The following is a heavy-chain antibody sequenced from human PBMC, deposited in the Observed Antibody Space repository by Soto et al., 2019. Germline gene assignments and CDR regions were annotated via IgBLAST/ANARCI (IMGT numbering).Heavy chain of an antibody. Sequence: SETLSLTCAVSGGSIGSSNWWSWVRQPPGKGLEWIGEIYHSGSTNYNPSLKSRVTISVDKSKNQFSLKLSSVTAADTAVYYCAREQAYPAPFDPWGQGTLVTVSS. J-gene: IGHJ5*02. CDR3: AREQAYPAPFDP. D-gene: IGHD2-2*01. CDR2: IYHSGST. CDR1: GGSIGSSNW. V-gene: IGHV4-4*02.